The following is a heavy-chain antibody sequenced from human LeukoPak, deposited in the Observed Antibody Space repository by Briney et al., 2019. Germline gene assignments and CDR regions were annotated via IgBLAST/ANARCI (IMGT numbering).Heavy chain of an antibody. CDR1: GGSISSYY. J-gene: IGHJ4*02. CDR3: ARLLAAAGKGDYFDY. D-gene: IGHD6-13*01. Sequence: SETLSLTCTVSGGSISSYYWGWIRQPPGKGLEWIGSIYYSGSTYYNPSLKSRVTISVDTSKNQFSLKLSSVTAADTAVYYCARLLAAAGKGDYFDYWGQGTLVTVSS. CDR2: IYYSGST. V-gene: IGHV4-39*01.